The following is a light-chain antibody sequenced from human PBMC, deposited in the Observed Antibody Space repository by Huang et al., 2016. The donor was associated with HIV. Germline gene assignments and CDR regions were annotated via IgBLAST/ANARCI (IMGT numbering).Light chain of an antibody. CDR2: GAS. CDR1: QSVSSN. V-gene: IGKV3-15*01. J-gene: IGKJ4*01. CDR3: QQYNNWPPLLT. Sequence: EIVMTQSPATLSVSPGERATLSCRASQSVSSNLAWYQQKPGQAPRLLIYGASTRATVIPARVRGSGSGTEFTLTISSPQSEDFAVYYCQQYNNWPPLLTFGGGTKVEIK.